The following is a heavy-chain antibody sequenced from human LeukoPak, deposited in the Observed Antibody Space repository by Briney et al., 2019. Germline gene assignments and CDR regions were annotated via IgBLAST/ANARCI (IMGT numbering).Heavy chain of an antibody. CDR1: GLTFSNYG. J-gene: IGHJ4*02. CDR2: ITYDGRND. D-gene: IGHD3-10*01. V-gene: IGHV3-30*02. Sequence: GGSLRLSCVASGLTFSNYGMHWVRQAPVKGLEWVTFITYDGRNDYYADTVKGRFTITRDKTKNTLYLQMNSLRVEDTAAYFCATDGSGSYFGYWGQGTQVTVSS. CDR3: ATDGSGSYFGY.